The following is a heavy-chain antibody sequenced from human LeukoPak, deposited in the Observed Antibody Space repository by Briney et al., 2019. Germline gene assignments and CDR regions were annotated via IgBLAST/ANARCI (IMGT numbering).Heavy chain of an antibody. D-gene: IGHD2-2*01. J-gene: IGHJ3*02. CDR3: ARVLSSTFKSRAFDI. V-gene: IGHV1-46*01. Sequence: ASVKVSCKASGYTFTSYYMHWVRQAPGQGLEWMGIINPSGGSTSYAQKFQGRVTMTRNTSISTAYMELSSLRSEDTAVYYCARVLSSTFKSRAFDIWGQGTMVTVSS. CDR2: INPSGGST. CDR1: GYTFTSYY.